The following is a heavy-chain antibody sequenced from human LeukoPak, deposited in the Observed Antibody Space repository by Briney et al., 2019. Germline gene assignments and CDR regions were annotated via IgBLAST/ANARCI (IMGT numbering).Heavy chain of an antibody. Sequence: SETLSLTCAVYGGSFSVYYWSWIRQPPGKGLEWIGEINHSGSTNYNPSLKSRVTVSVDTSKNQFSLKLSSVTAADTAVYYCARGRILGNNFDYWGQGTLVTVSS. V-gene: IGHV4-34*01. CDR3: ARGRILGNNFDY. CDR1: GGSFSVYY. D-gene: IGHD4-23*01. CDR2: INHSGST. J-gene: IGHJ4*02.